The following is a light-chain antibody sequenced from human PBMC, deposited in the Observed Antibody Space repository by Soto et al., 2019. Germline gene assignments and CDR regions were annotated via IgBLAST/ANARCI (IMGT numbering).Light chain of an antibody. J-gene: IGKJ5*01. CDR1: QTVKKF. CDR2: DAS. CDR3: QQRSNWPPIT. Sequence: EIILTQSPDTLSLSPGERATLSCRASQTVKKFLAWYHQKPGQPPRLLIYDASNRAAGIPDRFSGSGPGTDFTLTVSSLEPEDSGVYFCQQRSNWPPITFGQGTRLEIK. V-gene: IGKV3-11*01.